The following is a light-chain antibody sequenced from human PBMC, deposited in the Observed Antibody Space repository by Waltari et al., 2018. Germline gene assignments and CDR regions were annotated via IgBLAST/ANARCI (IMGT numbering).Light chain of an antibody. CDR3: QQRSSWPT. V-gene: IGKV3-11*01. CDR1: PSVSSY. J-gene: IGKJ1*01. Sequence: DIVLTQSPAILSLSPVARATLSCRASPSVSSYLAWYQQKPGQAPRLLIYDASNRATGIPARFSGSGSGTDFTLTISSLEPEDFAVYYCQQRSSWPTFGQGTKVEIK. CDR2: DAS.